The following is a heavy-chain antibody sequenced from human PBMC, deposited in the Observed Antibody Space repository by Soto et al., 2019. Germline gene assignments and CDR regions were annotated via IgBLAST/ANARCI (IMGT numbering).Heavy chain of an antibody. CDR2: VSTRNTDT. CDR3: ARELNTDSSAYYSFAY. Sequence: QVNLVQSGPEVKMPGASVKVSCKTSGYTFTAYGLAWLRQAPGQRPEWMGWVSTRNTDTNYAQKFQGRATMTTDTSTTTTYMELRSLRSDDTAVYYCARELNTDSSAYYSFAYWGQGTLVTVSS. J-gene: IGHJ4*02. CDR1: GYTFTAYG. V-gene: IGHV1-18*01. D-gene: IGHD3-22*01.